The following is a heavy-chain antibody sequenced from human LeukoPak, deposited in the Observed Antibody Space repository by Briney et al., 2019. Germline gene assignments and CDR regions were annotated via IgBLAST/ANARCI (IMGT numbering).Heavy chain of an antibody. CDR3: ARGTLRTSCYVFDY. Sequence: TGGSLRLSCAASGFTVSSNYMSWVRQAPGKGLEWVSVIYSGGSTYYADSVKGRFTISRDNSKNTLYLQMNSLRAEDTAVYYCARGTLRTSCYVFDYWGQGTLVTVSS. CDR1: GFTVSSNY. D-gene: IGHD2-2*01. V-gene: IGHV3-66*01. J-gene: IGHJ4*02. CDR2: IYSGGST.